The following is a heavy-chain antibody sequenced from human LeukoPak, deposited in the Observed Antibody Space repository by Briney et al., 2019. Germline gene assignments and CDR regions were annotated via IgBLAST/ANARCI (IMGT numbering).Heavy chain of an antibody. CDR1: GFTFRSYS. V-gene: IGHV3-21*01. Sequence: GGSLRLSCAASGFTFRSYSMNWVRQAPGKGLEWVSSISSSRSYIYYADSVKGRFTISRDNAKNSLYLQMNSLRAEDTAVYYCASASTASSPFDYWGQGTLVTVSS. CDR3: ASASTASSPFDY. D-gene: IGHD2-2*01. CDR2: ISSSRSYI. J-gene: IGHJ4*02.